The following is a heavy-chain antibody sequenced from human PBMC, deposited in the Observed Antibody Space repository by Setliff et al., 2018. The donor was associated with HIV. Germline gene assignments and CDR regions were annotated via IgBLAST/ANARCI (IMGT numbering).Heavy chain of an antibody. CDR2: SHYNGNT. D-gene: IGHD3-22*01. CDR1: GDSISSDF. V-gene: IGHV4-59*08. CDR3: ASRVYYYDSNKVLREEGFDP. J-gene: IGHJ5*02. Sequence: SETLSLTCSVSGDSISSDFYIWIRQPPGKGLEWMGSSHYNGNTNITPSLKSRVTISVDTSKNQFSLNLTSVTAADTAVYFCASRVYYYDSNKVLREEGFDPWGQGTLVTVSS.